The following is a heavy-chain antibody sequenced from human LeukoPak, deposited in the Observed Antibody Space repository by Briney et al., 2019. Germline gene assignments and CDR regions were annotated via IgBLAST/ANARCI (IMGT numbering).Heavy chain of an antibody. CDR2: IRNKAYGGTA. CDR3: SREVRYFDWFQADY. Sequence: PGGSQRLSCSASGFTLGDYSMSWFRQAPGKGLEWVGFIRNKAYGGTAEYAASVKGRFTIPRDDSESIAYLQMDSLKTEDTAVYYCSREVRYFDWFQADYWGQGTLVTVSS. D-gene: IGHD3-9*01. J-gene: IGHJ4*02. V-gene: IGHV3-49*03. CDR1: GFTLGDYS.